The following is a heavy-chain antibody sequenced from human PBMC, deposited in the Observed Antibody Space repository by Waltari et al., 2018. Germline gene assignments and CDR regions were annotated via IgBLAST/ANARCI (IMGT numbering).Heavy chain of an antibody. V-gene: IGHV4-30-4*08. CDR1: GGSISSGDYY. CDR3: ASGTHGFDP. CDR2: IYHSGNT. J-gene: IGHJ5*02. Sequence: QVQLQESGPGLVEPSQTLSLTCTVVGGSISSGDYYWGWIRQPPGKGLEWIGFIYHSGNTHYNPSLKSRITMSVDTSKNQFSLNLNSVNAADTAVYYCASGTHGFDPWGQGTLVTVSS.